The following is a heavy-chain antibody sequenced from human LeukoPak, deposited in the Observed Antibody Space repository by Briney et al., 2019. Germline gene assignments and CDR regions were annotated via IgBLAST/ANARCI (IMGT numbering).Heavy chain of an antibody. J-gene: IGHJ2*01. V-gene: IGHV1-18*01. Sequence: GASVKGSCKASGYIFINYGITWVRQAPGQGLEWMGWISPYNGNADYAQKLQGRVTMTTDTSTTTAYMELRSLRSDDTAVYYCARGWLQPYWYFDLWGRGTLVTVSS. CDR3: ARGWLQPYWYFDL. D-gene: IGHD5-24*01. CDR2: ISPYNGNA. CDR1: GYIFINYG.